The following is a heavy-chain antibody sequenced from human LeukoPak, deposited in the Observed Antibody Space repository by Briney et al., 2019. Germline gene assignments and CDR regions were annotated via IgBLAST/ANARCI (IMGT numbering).Heavy chain of an antibody. CDR1: GFTFSGYG. D-gene: IGHD2-8*01. V-gene: IGHV3-30*18. CDR3: AKGVGYGGMDV. Sequence: GRSLRLSCAASGFTFSGYGTHWVRQASGKGLEWVAVISYDGHNEYYGDSVKGRFTISRDNSKNTVFLQMNSLRAEDTAVYYCAKGVGYGGMDVWGQGTTVTVSS. J-gene: IGHJ6*02. CDR2: ISYDGHNE.